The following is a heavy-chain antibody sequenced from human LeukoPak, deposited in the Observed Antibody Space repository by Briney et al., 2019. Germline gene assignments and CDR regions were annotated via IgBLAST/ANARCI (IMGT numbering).Heavy chain of an antibody. Sequence: ASVKVSCKASGYTFTGYYMHWVRQAPGQGLEWMAWINPNSGGTNYAQKFQGRVTMTRDTSISTAYMELSRLRSDDTAVYYCARDDTTRYYDILTGLGSDAFDIWGQGTMVTVSS. D-gene: IGHD3-9*01. J-gene: IGHJ3*02. V-gene: IGHV1-2*02. CDR3: ARDDTTRYYDILTGLGSDAFDI. CDR2: INPNSGGT. CDR1: GYTFTGYY.